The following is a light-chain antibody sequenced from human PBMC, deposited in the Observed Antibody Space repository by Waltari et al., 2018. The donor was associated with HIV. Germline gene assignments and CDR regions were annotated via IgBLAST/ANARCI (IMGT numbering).Light chain of an antibody. Sequence: QSVLTQPPSASGTPGQRVTISCSGSSSNIGSNTVNWYQQLPGTAPKLLIYSNNRRPSGVPDRFSGSKSGTSASLAISGLQSEDEADYYCAAWDDSLNGPVFGRGTKLTVL. CDR3: AAWDDSLNGPV. CDR1: SSNIGSNT. J-gene: IGLJ2*01. V-gene: IGLV1-44*01. CDR2: SNN.